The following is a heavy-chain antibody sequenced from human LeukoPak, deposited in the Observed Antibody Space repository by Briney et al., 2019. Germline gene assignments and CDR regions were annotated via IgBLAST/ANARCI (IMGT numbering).Heavy chain of an antibody. D-gene: IGHD1-7*01. CDR1: AGSINTYF. CDR2: ISGSGTA. Sequence: PSETLSLTCTVSAGSINTYFWTWVRQPAGKGLGWIGRISGSGTAYYNPSLESRVTISLGTANNQLFLRMTSVSAADTAVYYCARGTELTRTSGHYSFDYWGQGTLVSVSS. V-gene: IGHV4-4*07. CDR3: ARGTELTRTSGHYSFDY. J-gene: IGHJ4*02.